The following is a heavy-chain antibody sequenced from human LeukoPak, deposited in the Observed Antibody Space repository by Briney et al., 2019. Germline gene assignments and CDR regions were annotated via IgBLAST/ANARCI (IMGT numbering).Heavy chain of an antibody. J-gene: IGHJ6*03. V-gene: IGHV3-53*01. D-gene: IGHD3-9*01. CDR1: GFTVSSNY. CDR2: ISNDGDT. CDR3: AKDRGGYFRGYDILTGGWGLYYYYMDV. Sequence: GGSLRLSCAASGFTVSSNYMSWVRQGPGKGLECVSVISNDGDTYYADSVKGRFTISRDNSKNTLYLQMNSLRAEDTAVYYCAKDRGGYFRGYDILTGGWGLYYYYMDVWGKGTTVTISS.